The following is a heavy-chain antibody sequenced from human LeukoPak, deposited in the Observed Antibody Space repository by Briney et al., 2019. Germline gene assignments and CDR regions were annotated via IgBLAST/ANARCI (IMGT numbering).Heavy chain of an antibody. CDR1: GFTFSTSA. CDR3: AAELYGVYTDCCTFHI. V-gene: IGHV1-58*01. J-gene: IGHJ3*02. D-gene: IGHD4-17*01. Sequence: ASVKVSCKTSGFTFSTSAVQWVRQARGQRLEWIGWIIVGSGATNYAQSLRGRFTITRDMSTNTAYMELGSLGAEDSAVYYCAAELYGVYTDCCTFHIWGQGTMVTVSS. CDR2: IIVGSGAT.